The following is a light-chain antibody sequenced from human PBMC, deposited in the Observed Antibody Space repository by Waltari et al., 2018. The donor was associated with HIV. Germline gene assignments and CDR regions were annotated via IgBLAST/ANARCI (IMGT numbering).Light chain of an antibody. CDR2: VSI. J-gene: IGLJ3*02. CDR1: SSNVGAGYD. Sequence: QSVLTQPPSVSGAPGQRVTISCTGGSSNVGAGYDVHWYQQLPGTAPKLLIFVSINRPSGGSDRLSGSKSGTSASLAITGLQAEDEADYYCQSYDSSLTGWVFGGGTKLTVL. CDR3: QSYDSSLTGWV. V-gene: IGLV1-40*01.